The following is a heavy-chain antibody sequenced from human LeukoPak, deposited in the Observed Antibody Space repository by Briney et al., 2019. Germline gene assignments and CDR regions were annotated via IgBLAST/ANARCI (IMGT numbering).Heavy chain of an antibody. CDR2: IYYSGST. CDR3: ARDYYDSSGYYN. D-gene: IGHD3-22*01. Sequence: SETLSLTCTVSGGSISSSSYYWGWIRQPPGKGLEWIGSIYYSGSTYYNPSLKSRVTISVDTSKNQFSLKPSSVTAADTAVYYCARDYYDSSGYYNWGQGTLVTVSS. J-gene: IGHJ4*02. CDR1: GGSISSSSYY. V-gene: IGHV4-39*02.